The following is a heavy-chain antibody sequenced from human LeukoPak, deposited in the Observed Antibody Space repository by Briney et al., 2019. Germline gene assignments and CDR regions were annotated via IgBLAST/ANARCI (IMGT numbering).Heavy chain of an antibody. CDR1: GGSFSGYY. V-gene: IGHV4-34*01. D-gene: IGHD3-10*01. J-gene: IGHJ5*02. Sequence: SETLSLTCAVYGGSFSGYYWSRIRQPPGKGLEWIGEINHSGSTNYNPSLKSRVTISVDTSKNQFSLKLSSVTAADTAVYYCARSSSYYYGSGSYSPFDPWGQGTLVTVSS. CDR3: ARSSSYYYGSGSYSPFDP. CDR2: INHSGST.